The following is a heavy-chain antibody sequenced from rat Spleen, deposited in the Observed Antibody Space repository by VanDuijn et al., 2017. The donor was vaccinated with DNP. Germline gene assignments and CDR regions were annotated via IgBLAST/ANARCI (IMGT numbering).Heavy chain of an antibody. J-gene: IGHJ3*01. CDR3: ATGSSYGFAN. CDR2: MNSAGST. Sequence: GQLQESGPGLVKPSQSLSLTCSVTGYSITSSYTWNWVRKFPGNKLEWMGYMNSAGSTNYNPSLKSRISITRDTSKNQFFLHLNSLTTEDTATYYCATGSSYGFANWGQGTLVTVSS. D-gene: IGHD1-2*01. CDR1: GYSITSSYT. V-gene: IGHV3-3*01.